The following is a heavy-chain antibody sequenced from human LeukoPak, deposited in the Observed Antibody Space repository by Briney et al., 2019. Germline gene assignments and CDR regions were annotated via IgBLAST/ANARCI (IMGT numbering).Heavy chain of an antibody. J-gene: IGHJ6*03. CDR1: GYTFTSYY. Sequence: ASVKVSCKASGYTFTSYYMHWVRQAPGQGLEWMGWINPNSGGTNYAQKFQGRVTMTRDTSISTAYMELSRLRSDDTAVYYCARSRSYCSSTSCPDYYYYYMDVWGKGTTVTVSS. CDR3: ARSRSYCSSTSCPDYYYYYMDV. V-gene: IGHV1-2*02. CDR2: INPNSGGT. D-gene: IGHD2-2*01.